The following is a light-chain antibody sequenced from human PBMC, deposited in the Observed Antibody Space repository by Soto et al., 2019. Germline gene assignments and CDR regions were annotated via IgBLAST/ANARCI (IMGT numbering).Light chain of an antibody. Sequence: QSALTQPASVSGSPGQSITISCTGTSSDVGSYNLVSWYQQHPGKAPKLMIYEGSKRPSGVSNRFSGSKSGNTASLTISGLPAEDEADYYCCSYAGSRRVFGGGTKLTVL. CDR1: SSDVGSYNL. J-gene: IGLJ2*01. CDR2: EGS. CDR3: CSYAGSRRV. V-gene: IGLV2-23*01.